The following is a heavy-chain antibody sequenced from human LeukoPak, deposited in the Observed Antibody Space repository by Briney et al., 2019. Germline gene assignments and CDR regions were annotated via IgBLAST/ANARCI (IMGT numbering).Heavy chain of an antibody. D-gene: IGHD3-22*01. J-gene: IGHJ5*02. CDR1: GFTFSSFV. V-gene: IGHV3-23*01. Sequence: PGGSLRLSCAASGFTFSSFVMSWVRQAPGKGLEWVSAISGSGGDTYYADSVKGRFTISRDNVKNTLYLQMNSLRAEDTAVYYCAKDLPNYYESSGYPSWGQGTLVTVSS. CDR2: ISGSGGDT. CDR3: AKDLPNYYESSGYPS.